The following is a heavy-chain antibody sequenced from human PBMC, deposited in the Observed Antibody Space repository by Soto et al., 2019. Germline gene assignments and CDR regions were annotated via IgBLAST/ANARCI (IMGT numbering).Heavy chain of an antibody. D-gene: IGHD3-10*01. Sequence: SVKVSCKASGGTFSSYAISWVRQAPGQGLEWMGGIIPIFGTTNYAQKFQGRVTITADESTSTAYMELSSLRSEDTAVYYCARPRGVTTWFDPWGQGTLVTVSS. CDR3: ARPRGVTTWFDP. J-gene: IGHJ5*02. CDR2: IIPIFGTT. V-gene: IGHV1-69*13. CDR1: GGTFSSYA.